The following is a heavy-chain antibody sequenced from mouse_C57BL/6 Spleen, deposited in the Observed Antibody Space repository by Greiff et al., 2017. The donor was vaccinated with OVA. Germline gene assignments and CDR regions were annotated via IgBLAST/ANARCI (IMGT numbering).Heavy chain of an antibody. CDR1: GYTFTDYY. J-gene: IGHJ4*01. D-gene: IGHD4-1*01. V-gene: IGHV1-26*01. Sequence: VQLQQSGPELVKPGASVKISCKASGYTFTDYYMNWVKQSHGKSLEWIGDINPNNGGTSYNQKFKGKATLTVDKSSSTAYMELRSLTSEDSAVYYCAWDGYYAMDYWGQGTSVTVSS. CDR2: INPNNGGT. CDR3: AWDGYYAMDY.